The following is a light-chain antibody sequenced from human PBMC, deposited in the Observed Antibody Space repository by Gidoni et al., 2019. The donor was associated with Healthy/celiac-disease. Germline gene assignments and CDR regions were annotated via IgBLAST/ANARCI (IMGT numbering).Light chain of an antibody. CDR3: MQALQTPRT. CDR1: QSLLHSNGYNY. CDR2: LGS. J-gene: IGKJ1*01. V-gene: IGKV2-28*01. Sequence: DLVMTQSPRSLPVTPGEPASISCRSSQSLLHSNGYNYLDWYLQKPGQSPQLLIYLGSNRASGVPDRCSGSGSGTDFTLEISRVEAEDVGVYYFMQALQTPRTFGQGTKVEIK.